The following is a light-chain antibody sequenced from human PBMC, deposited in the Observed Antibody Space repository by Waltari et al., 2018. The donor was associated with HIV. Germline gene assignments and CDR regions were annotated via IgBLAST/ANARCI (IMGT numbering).Light chain of an antibody. Sequence: QSALTQPASVSGSPGQSITISCTGTSSDVGSYNLVSWYQKHPGKAPKLMIYEVDKRPAGVSNRFSCANSGNTASLTISGLQAEDEADYYCCSYAGSSSYVFGSVTKVTVL. V-gene: IGLV2-23*02. CDR3: CSYAGSSSYV. CDR1: SSDVGSYNL. CDR2: EVD. J-gene: IGLJ1*01.